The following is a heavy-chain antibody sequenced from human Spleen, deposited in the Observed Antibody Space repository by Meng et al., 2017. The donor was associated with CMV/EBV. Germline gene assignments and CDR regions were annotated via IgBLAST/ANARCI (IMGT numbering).Heavy chain of an antibody. CDR2: IRYDGSNK. Sequence: GESLKISCAASGFTFDDYGMSWVRQAPGKGLEWVSFIRYDGSNKFYADSVKGRFTVSRDNSKNTLYLQMNSLRAEDTAVYYCAKAIMSLANYYYGMDVWGQGTTVTVSS. J-gene: IGHJ6*02. V-gene: IGHV3-30*02. CDR1: GFTFDDYG. D-gene: IGHD5/OR15-5a*01. CDR3: AKAIMSLANYYYGMDV.